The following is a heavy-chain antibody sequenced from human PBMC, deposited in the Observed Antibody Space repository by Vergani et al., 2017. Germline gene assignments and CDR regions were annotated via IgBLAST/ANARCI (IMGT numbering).Heavy chain of an antibody. D-gene: IGHD6-13*01. Sequence: QVQLVQSGAEVKKPGSSVKVSCKASGATFRSNTISWVRQVPGQGLEWMGRIIPVLGKTKYAQDFQGRLTITADTSTSTAYMELTSLRSQDTAGYYCARGGGAAAGRGYYYYDMDVWGKGTTVTVSS. CDR1: GATFRSNT. CDR2: IIPVLGKT. J-gene: IGHJ6*03. V-gene: IGHV1-69*02. CDR3: ARGGGAAAGRGYYYYDMDV.